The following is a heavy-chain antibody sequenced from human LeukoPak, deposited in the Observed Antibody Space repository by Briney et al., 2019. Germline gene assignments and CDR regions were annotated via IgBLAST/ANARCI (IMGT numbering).Heavy chain of an antibody. V-gene: IGHV3-7*01. Sequence: GGSLRLSCAASGFTFSSYWMSWVRQAPGKGLEWVANIKQDGSEKYYVDSVKGRFTISRDNAKNSLYLQMNSLRAEDTAVYYCAREVYGYSSSWFPYWGQGTLVTVSS. CDR3: AREVYGYSSSWFPY. J-gene: IGHJ4*02. D-gene: IGHD6-13*01. CDR2: IKQDGSEK. CDR1: GFTFSSYW.